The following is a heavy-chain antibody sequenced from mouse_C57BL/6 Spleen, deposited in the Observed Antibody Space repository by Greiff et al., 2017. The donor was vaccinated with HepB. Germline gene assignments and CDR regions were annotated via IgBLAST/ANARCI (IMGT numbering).Heavy chain of an antibody. V-gene: IGHV5-17*01. CDR2: ISSGSSTI. J-gene: IGHJ1*03. Sequence: EVQRVESGGGLVKPGGSLKLSCAASGFTFSDYGMHWVRQAPEKGLEWVAYISSGSSTIYYADTVKGRFTISRDNAKNTLFLQMTSLRSEDTAMYYCARRGIYDGYPHWYFDVLGTGTTVTVSS. CDR1: GFTFSDYG. CDR3: ARRGIYDGYPHWYFDV. D-gene: IGHD2-3*01.